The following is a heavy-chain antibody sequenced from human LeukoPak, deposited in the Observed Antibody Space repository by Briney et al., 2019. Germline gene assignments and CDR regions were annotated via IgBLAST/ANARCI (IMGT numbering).Heavy chain of an antibody. CDR3: ARGLTQYNCFDP. Sequence: SQTLSLTCAISGDSVSSNSVTWNWIRQSPSRGLEWLGRTYYRSTWYNDYAVSVRGRITVNPDTSKNQFSLHLNSVTPEDTAVYYCARGLTQYNCFDPWGQGILVTVSS. D-gene: IGHD2-21*02. CDR2: TYYRSTWYN. J-gene: IGHJ5*02. CDR1: GDSVSSNSVT. V-gene: IGHV6-1*01.